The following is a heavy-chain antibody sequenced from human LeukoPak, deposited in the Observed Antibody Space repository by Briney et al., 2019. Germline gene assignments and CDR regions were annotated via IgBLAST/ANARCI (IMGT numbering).Heavy chain of an antibody. D-gene: IGHD2-15*01. Sequence: GASVKVSCKASGYSFTAYFMHWVRLAPGQGLEWMRWIDPNSGGTNYAQKFQGRVTVTRDTSISTAYMELSSLMSDDTAIYYCARGGGGLQHWGQGTLVTVSS. V-gene: IGHV1-2*02. CDR3: ARGGGGLQH. J-gene: IGHJ1*01. CDR1: GYSFTAYF. CDR2: IDPNSGGT.